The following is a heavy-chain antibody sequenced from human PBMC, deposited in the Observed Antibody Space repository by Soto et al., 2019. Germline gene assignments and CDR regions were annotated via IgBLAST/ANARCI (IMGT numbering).Heavy chain of an antibody. CDR2: ISGSGGST. CDR3: AKAPSNSIRFLEWLSNYFDY. CDR1: GFTFSSYA. J-gene: IGHJ4*02. D-gene: IGHD3-3*01. V-gene: IGHV3-23*01. Sequence: GGSLRLSCAASGFTFSSYAMSWVRQAPGKGLEWVSAISGSGGSTYYADSVKGRFTISRDNSKNTLYLQMNSLRAEDTAVYYCAKAPSNSIRFLEWLSNYFDYWGQGTLVTVSS.